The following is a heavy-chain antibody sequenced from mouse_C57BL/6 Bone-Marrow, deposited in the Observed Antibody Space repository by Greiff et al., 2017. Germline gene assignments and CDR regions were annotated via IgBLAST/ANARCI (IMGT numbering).Heavy chain of an antibody. CDR3: ARDDYDRDWYFDV. J-gene: IGHJ1*03. CDR2: IDPANGNT. Sequence: VQLKESVAELVRPGASVKLSCTASGFNIKNTYMHWVKQRPEQGLEWIGRIDPANGNTKYAPKFQGKATITADTSSNTAYLQLSSLTSEDTAIYYCARDDYDRDWYFDVWGTRTTVTVSS. V-gene: IGHV14-3*01. D-gene: IGHD2-4*01. CDR1: GFNIKNTY.